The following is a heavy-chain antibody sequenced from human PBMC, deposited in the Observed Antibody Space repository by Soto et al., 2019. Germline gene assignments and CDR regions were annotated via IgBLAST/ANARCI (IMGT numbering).Heavy chain of an antibody. J-gene: IGHJ4*02. D-gene: IGHD1-26*01. Sequence: QSQTLSLTCAISGDSVSSNSAAWNWIRQSPSRGLEWLGRTYYRSKWYNDYAVSVKSRIAINPDTSKNQFSLQLNSVTPEDTAMYFCARDPAETELWEYYFDYWGQGTLVTVSS. CDR1: GDSVSSNSAA. CDR3: ARDPAETELWEYYFDY. CDR2: TYYRSKWYN. V-gene: IGHV6-1*01.